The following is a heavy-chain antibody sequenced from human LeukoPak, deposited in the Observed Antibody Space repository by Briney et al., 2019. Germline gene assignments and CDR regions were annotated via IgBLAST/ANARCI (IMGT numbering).Heavy chain of an antibody. V-gene: IGHV3-23*01. CDR1: GFTFSSYA. CDR2: ISGSGDST. CDR3: AKDMVRGYYFDC. J-gene: IGHJ4*02. D-gene: IGHD3-10*01. Sequence: GGSLRLSCAASGFTFSSYAMNWVRQAPGKGLEWVSAISGSGDSTHYADSVKGRFTVSRDNSKNTLYLQMNSLRAEDTAVYFCAKDMVRGYYFDCWGQGTLITVSS.